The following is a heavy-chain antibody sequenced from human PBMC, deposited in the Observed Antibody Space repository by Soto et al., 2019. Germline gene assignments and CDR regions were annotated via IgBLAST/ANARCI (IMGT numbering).Heavy chain of an antibody. D-gene: IGHD3-9*01. V-gene: IGHV1-18*01. J-gene: IGHJ5*02. CDR1: GYTFTSYG. Sequence: ASVKVSCKASGYTFTSYGISWVRQAPGQGLEWMGWISAYNGNTNYAQKLQGRVTMTTDTSMSTAYMELRSLRSDDTAVYYCARGVTYYDILTGYSPYNWFDPWGQGTLVTVSS. CDR3: ARGVTYYDILTGYSPYNWFDP. CDR2: ISAYNGNT.